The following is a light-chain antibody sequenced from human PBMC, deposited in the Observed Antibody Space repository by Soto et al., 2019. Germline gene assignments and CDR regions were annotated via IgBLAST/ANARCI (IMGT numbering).Light chain of an antibody. CDR3: LKFYTGPLT. CDR1: QDISVY. CDR2: SAS. J-gene: IGKJ5*01. V-gene: IGKV1-27*01. Sequence: DIQMTQSPSSLSASVGDRVTITCRASQDISVYLAWYQQKPGKVPKLLIYSASTLQSGVPSRFSGSGSGTTFTITIISLQPEDLTTYFCLKFYTGPLTFGQGTRLEIQ.